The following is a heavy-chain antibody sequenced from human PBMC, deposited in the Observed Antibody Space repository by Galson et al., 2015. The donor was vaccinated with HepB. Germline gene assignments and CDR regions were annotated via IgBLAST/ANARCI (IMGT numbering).Heavy chain of an antibody. CDR3: ARQPSREPLKGYYYYYGMDV. CDR1: EGSISATTYY. J-gene: IGHJ6*02. Sequence: SETLSLTCTVSEGSISATTYYWGWIRLPPGKGLEWIGSIYYSGGTNYNPSLKSRVTMSVDTSNNRFSLELTSVTAEDTAVYYCARQPSREPLKGYYYYYGMDVWGQGTTVTVSS. CDR2: IYYSGGT. D-gene: IGHD1-26*01. V-gene: IGHV4-39*01.